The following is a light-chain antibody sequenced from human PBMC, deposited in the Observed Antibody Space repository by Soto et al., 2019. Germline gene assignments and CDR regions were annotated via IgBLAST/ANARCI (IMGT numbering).Light chain of an antibody. V-gene: IGKV1-5*01. Sequence: DIQMTQSPSTLSASVGERVTLTCRASQSISYWLAWYQQKSGKAPKLLIYDASDLERGVPSRFSGSGSGTEFTLTISGLQPDDFAVYYCQQYNKWPQYTFGEGTKVDIK. CDR2: DAS. CDR3: QQYNKWPQYT. CDR1: QSISYW. J-gene: IGKJ2*01.